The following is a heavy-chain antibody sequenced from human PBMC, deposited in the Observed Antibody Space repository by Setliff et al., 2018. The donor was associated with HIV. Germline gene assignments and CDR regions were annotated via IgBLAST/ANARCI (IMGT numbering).Heavy chain of an antibody. CDR2: IYYTGDT. D-gene: IGHD2-2*01. CDR3: ARMSISASVYFDY. Sequence: ASETLSLTCSVSGGSITNGGHYWAWIRQSPGKGLEWIGYIYYTGDTYYSSSFESRVVISLDTSNNQFSLRVRSVTAADTALYFCARMSISASVYFDYWGQGTLVTVSS. V-gene: IGHV4-30-4*08. J-gene: IGHJ4*02. CDR1: GGSITNGGHY.